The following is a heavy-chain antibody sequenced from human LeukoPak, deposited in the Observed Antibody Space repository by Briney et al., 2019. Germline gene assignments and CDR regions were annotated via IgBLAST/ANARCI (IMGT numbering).Heavy chain of an antibody. CDR2: ISWNSGSI. CDR1: GFTFDDYA. J-gene: IGHJ4*02. V-gene: IGHV3-9*01. D-gene: IGHD4-17*01. Sequence: GGSLRFSCAASGFTFDDYAMHWVRQAPGKGLEWVSGISWNSGSIGYADSVKGRFTISRDNAKNSLYLQMNSLRAEDTALYYCAKAPTGGDLNGHFDYWGQGTLVTVSS. CDR3: AKAPTGGDLNGHFDY.